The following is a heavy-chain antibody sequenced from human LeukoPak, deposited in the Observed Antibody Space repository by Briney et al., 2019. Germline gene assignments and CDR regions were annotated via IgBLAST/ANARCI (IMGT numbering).Heavy chain of an antibody. Sequence: PGGSLRLSCAASGFTFSSYGMHWVRQAPGKGLEWVAAISYDGSNKYYADSVKGRFTISRDNSKNRLYLQMNSLRAEDTAVYHCASEVYYYDSSGPRGGLAYWGQGTLVTVSS. CDR2: ISYDGSNK. D-gene: IGHD3-22*01. J-gene: IGHJ4*02. CDR3: ASEVYYYDSSGPRGGLAY. V-gene: IGHV3-30*03. CDR1: GFTFSSYG.